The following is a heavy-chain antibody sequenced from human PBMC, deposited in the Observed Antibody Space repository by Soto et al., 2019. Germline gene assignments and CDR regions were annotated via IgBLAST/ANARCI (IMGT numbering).Heavy chain of an antibody. CDR2: IRSKPDGGTT. CDR1: EFTFSDAW. CDR3: TTTRGFPDY. D-gene: IGHD4-17*01. Sequence: PGGSLRLSCAASEFTFSDAWMSWVRQASGKGLEWVGRIRSKPDGGTTDYAAPVKGRFTISRDDSRNMLFLQMNSLRTEDTAVYYCTTTRGFPDYWGRGTLVTVSS. V-gene: IGHV3-15*01. J-gene: IGHJ4*02.